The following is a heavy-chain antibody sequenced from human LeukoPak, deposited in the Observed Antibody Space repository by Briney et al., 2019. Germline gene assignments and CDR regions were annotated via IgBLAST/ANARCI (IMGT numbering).Heavy chain of an antibody. Sequence: GGSLRLSCAASGFTFSSYSVNWVRQAPGKGLEWVSSISSSSSYIYYADSVKGRFTISRDNAKNSLYLQMNSLRAEDTAVYYCASIAAAGTLDYWGQGTLVTVSS. J-gene: IGHJ4*02. CDR3: ASIAAAGTLDY. D-gene: IGHD6-13*01. CDR2: ISSSSSYI. CDR1: GFTFSSYS. V-gene: IGHV3-21*01.